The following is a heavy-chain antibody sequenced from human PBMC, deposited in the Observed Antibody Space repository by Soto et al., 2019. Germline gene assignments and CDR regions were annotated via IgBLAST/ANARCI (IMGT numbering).Heavy chain of an antibody. V-gene: IGHV1-69*02. D-gene: IGHD4-17*01. CDR2: IIPIVGIA. CDR1: GGTFRSYT. CDR3: ASYGGNSGGCDY. Sequence: QVQLVQSGAEVKKPGSSVKVSCKASGGTFRSYTIRWVRQAPGQGLEWMGRIIPIVGIANYAQKFQGRVTITADKSTSTAYMELSSLRSEDTAVYYCASYGGNSGGCDYWGQGTLVTVSS. J-gene: IGHJ4*02.